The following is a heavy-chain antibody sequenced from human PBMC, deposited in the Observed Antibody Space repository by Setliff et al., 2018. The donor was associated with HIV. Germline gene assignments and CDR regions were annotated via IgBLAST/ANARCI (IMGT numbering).Heavy chain of an antibody. CDR1: GVSITTDGYY. CDR2: MYHSGST. Sequence: PSETLSLTCSVSGVSITTDGYYWSWIRHYPGKGLKWIGYMYHSGSTYYNASLASRLIMSLDPSKNRFSLKLNSMTAADTAMYYCAGGRYFRDIRDSRFDFWGQGMLVTVSS. CDR3: AGGRYFRDIRDSRFDF. D-gene: IGHD3-9*01. V-gene: IGHV4-31*03. J-gene: IGHJ4*02.